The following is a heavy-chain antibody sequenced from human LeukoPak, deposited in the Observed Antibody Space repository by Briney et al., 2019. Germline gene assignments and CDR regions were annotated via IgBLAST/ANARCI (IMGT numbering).Heavy chain of an antibody. CDR3: ARGPLTTVVPAAIKAFDI. J-gene: IGHJ3*02. D-gene: IGHD2-2*02. CDR1: GGSISSGGYY. V-gene: IGHV4-30-2*01. CDR2: IYHSGST. Sequence: SETLSLTCTVSGGSISSGGYYWSWIRQPPGKGLEWIEYIYHSGSTYYNPSLKSRVTISVDRSKNQFSLKLSSVTAADTAVYYCARGPLTTVVPAAIKAFDIWGQGTMVTVSS.